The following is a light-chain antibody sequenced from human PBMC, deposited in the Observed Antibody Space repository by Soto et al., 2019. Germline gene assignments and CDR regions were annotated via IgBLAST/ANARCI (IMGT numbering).Light chain of an antibody. CDR1: SSNFASNS. CDR2: KSN. V-gene: IGLV1-47*01. J-gene: IGLJ2*01. Sequence: QSVLTQPPSASGTPGQRVTISCSGSSSNFASNSVYWYQQVPGTAPKLLIYKSNQRPSGVADRFSGSKSGTSASLAISGLRSEDEADYYCVTWDDNLSCVLFDGGTKLTVL. CDR3: VTWDDNLSCVL.